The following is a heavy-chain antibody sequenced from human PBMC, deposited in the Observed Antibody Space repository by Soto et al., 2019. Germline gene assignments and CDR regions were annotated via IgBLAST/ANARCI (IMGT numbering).Heavy chain of an antibody. CDR3: VRATGASTNYFDY. CDR1: GYSFTSYW. V-gene: IGHV5-51*01. D-gene: IGHD7-27*01. J-gene: IGHJ4*01. Sequence: LKISCKASGYSFTSYWIGWVRQMPGKGLECMGIIYPSDSDTRYSPSFQGQVTISVDKSISTAYLQWSSLKASDTAMYYCVRATGASTNYFDYWGQGALVTVSS. CDR2: IYPSDSDT.